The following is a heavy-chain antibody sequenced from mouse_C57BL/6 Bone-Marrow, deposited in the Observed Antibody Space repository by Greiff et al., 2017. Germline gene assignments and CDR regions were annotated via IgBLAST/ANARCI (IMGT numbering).Heavy chain of an antibody. CDR2: ISNGGGST. Sequence: EVHLVESGGGLVQPGGSLKLSCAASGFTFSDYYMYWVRQTPEKRLEWVAYISNGGGSTYYPDTVKGRFTISRDNAKNTRYLQMSRLKSEDTAMYYCARHYDYDVGWYFDVWGTGTTVTVSS. CDR3: ARHYDYDVGWYFDV. D-gene: IGHD2-4*01. V-gene: IGHV5-12*01. J-gene: IGHJ1*03. CDR1: GFTFSDYY.